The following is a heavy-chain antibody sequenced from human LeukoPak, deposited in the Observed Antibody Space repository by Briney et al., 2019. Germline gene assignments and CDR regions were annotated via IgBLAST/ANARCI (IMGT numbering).Heavy chain of an antibody. CDR2: ISYDGSKR. CDR3: AKESPDYGDQWGGYSWFDP. CDR1: GFVFSNTD. D-gene: IGHD4/OR15-4a*01. J-gene: IGHJ5*02. Sequence: GSLRLSCAVSGFVFSNTDMYWVRQAPGKGPDWVAFISYDGSKRCYGDSVRGRFTISRDNSRNTVYLQMNSLRPEDTAVYYCAKESPDYGDQWGGYSWFDPWGQGTPVTVSS. V-gene: IGHV3-30*18.